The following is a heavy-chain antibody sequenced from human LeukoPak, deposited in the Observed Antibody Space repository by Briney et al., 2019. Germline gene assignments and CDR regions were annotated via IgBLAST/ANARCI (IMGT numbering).Heavy chain of an antibody. D-gene: IGHD3-10*01. J-gene: IGHJ4*02. Sequence: SETLSLTCTVSGGSISSYYWSWIRQPPGKGLEWIGYIYYSGSTNYNPSLKSRVTISVDTSKNQFSLKLSSVTAAGTAVYYCARHYYGSGQRSYYFDYWGQGTLVTVSS. CDR3: ARHYYGSGQRSYYFDY. V-gene: IGHV4-59*08. CDR1: GGSISSYY. CDR2: IYYSGST.